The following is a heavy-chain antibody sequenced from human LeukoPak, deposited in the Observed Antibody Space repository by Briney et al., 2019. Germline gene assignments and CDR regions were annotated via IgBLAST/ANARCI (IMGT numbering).Heavy chain of an antibody. CDR1: GFTVSSNY. V-gene: IGHV3-53*04. CDR3: ARGGTPGYSSGRIDY. J-gene: IGHJ4*02. CDR2: IYSAGNT. D-gene: IGHD6-19*01. Sequence: QTGGSLRLSCVASGFTVSSNYMSWVRQAPGKGLEWVSVIYSAGNTYYADSVKGRFTISRHNSENTLYLHMNSLRVEETAVYFCARGGTPGYSSGRIDYWGQGTLVTVSS.